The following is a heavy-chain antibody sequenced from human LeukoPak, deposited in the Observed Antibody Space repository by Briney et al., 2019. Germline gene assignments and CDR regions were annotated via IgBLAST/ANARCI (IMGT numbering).Heavy chain of an antibody. Sequence: PGGSLRPSCAASGFTFSSYAMSWVRQAPGKGLEWVSAISGSGGSTYYADSVKGRFTISRDNSKNTLYLQMNSLRAEDTAVYYCAKPAYYYGSGSYDYWGQGTLVTVSS. CDR2: ISGSGGST. J-gene: IGHJ4*02. D-gene: IGHD3-10*01. CDR3: AKPAYYYGSGSYDY. V-gene: IGHV3-23*01. CDR1: GFTFSSYA.